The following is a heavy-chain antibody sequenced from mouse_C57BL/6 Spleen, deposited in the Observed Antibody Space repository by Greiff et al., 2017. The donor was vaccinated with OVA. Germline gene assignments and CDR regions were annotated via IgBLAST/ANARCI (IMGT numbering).Heavy chain of an antibody. CDR1: GFSLTSYG. J-gene: IGHJ4*01. Sequence: VKLKESGPGLVQPSQSLSITCTVSGFSLTSYGVHWVRQSPGKGLEWLGVIWSGGSTDYNAAFISRLSISKDNSKSQVFFKMNSLQADDTAIYYCARRFDYDPLYAMDYWGQGTSVTVSS. V-gene: IGHV2-2*01. CDR3: ARRFDYDPLYAMDY. D-gene: IGHD2-4*01. CDR2: IWSGGST.